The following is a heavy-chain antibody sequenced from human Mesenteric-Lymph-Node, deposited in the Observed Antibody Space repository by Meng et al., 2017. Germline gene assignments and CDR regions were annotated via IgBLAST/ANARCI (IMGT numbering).Heavy chain of an antibody. CDR3: ARSSGYYLWFDP. V-gene: IGHV3-33*08. D-gene: IGHD3-22*01. CDR2: IWYDGSNK. CDR1: GFTVSSYG. J-gene: IGHJ5*02. Sequence: GESLKISCAASGFTVSSYGMHWVRQAPGKGLEWVAVIWYDGSNKYYADSVKGRFTISRDNAKNTLYLQMNSLRAEDTAVYYCARSSGYYLWFDPWGQGTLVTVSS.